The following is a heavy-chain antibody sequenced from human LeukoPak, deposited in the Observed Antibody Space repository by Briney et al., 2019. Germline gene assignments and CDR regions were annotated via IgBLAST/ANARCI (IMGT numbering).Heavy chain of an antibody. CDR3: ARVGYSSGYDY. CDR2: INSGDGSST. CDR1: GFTFSSYW. V-gene: IGHV3-74*01. J-gene: IGHJ4*02. Sequence: GGSLRLPCAASGFTFSSYWMHWVHHAPGKGLVWVSRINSGDGSSTIYADSVKGRFTIYRDNAKNSLYLQMNSLRAEDTAVYYCARVGYSSGYDYWGQGTLVTVSS. D-gene: IGHD6-19*01.